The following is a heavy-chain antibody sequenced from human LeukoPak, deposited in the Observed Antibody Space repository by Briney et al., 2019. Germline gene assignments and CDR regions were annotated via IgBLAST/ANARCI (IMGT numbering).Heavy chain of an antibody. CDR1: GGSISSGNYY. D-gene: IGHD5-12*01. CDR2: IYISGGT. Sequence: SETLSLTCTVSGGSISSGNYYWSWIRQPAGMGPEWIGRIYISGGTEYNPSLKSRVTISIDTSKNQFYLRLSSVTAADTAVYYCARVRRNSGNKYFDPWGQGTRVTVSS. J-gene: IGHJ5*02. V-gene: IGHV4-61*02. CDR3: ARVRRNSGNKYFDP.